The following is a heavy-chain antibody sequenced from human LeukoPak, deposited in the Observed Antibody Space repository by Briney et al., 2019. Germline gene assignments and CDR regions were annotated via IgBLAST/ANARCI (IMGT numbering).Heavy chain of an antibody. J-gene: IGHJ4*02. CDR2: ISAYNGNI. Sequence: ASVKVSCKASGYTFTNYGITWVRQAPGQGLEWMGWISAYNGNINYAQKLQGRVTMTTDTSTSTAYMELRSLRSDDTAVYYCARDPGTSYYDSSGYYSDYWGQGTLVTVSS. D-gene: IGHD3-22*01. CDR1: GYTFTNYG. CDR3: ARDPGTSYYDSSGYYSDY. V-gene: IGHV1-18*04.